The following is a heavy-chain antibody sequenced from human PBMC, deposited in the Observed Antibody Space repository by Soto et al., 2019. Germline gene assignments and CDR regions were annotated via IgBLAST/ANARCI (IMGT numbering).Heavy chain of an antibody. Sequence: EVQLLESGGALLQPGGSLRLSCAASGFTFSSYAMNWVRQTPGKGLQWVSAISGSGENTYYADSVKGRFTISRDNSKNILYLHMKGLTVEDTAMYYCAKEPTAVDPRDLFGGNPPADYWGQGTLVTVSS. V-gene: IGHV3-23*01. CDR3: AKEPTAVDPRDLFGGNPPADY. CDR1: GFTFSSYA. D-gene: IGHD2-15*01. CDR2: ISGSGENT. J-gene: IGHJ4*02.